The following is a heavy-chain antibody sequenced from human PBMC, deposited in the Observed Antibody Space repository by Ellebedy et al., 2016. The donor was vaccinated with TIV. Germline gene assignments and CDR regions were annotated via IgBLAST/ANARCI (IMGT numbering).Heavy chain of an antibody. Sequence: GESLKISCAASGFTFSTYAMSWVRQAPGKGLEWVSAISNSGASAYYADSVKGRFTITRDNAKNTLYLQMDSLTAEDTAVYYCATAGGASFYDSWGQGTLVTVSS. CDR1: GFTFSTYA. D-gene: IGHD1-26*01. CDR3: ATAGGASFYDS. V-gene: IGHV3-23*01. J-gene: IGHJ5*01. CDR2: ISNSGASA.